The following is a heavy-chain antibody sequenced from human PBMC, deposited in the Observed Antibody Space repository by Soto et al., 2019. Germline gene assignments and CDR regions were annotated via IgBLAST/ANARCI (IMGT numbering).Heavy chain of an antibody. D-gene: IGHD3-10*01. Sequence: ESLKISCQGSGYSFANYWIAWVRQMPGKGLEWVGVIYPGDSDTRYSPSFRGQVTISADKSISHVYLQWSSLKASDTAMYYCARNRLRQYYYGMDVWGQGTTVTVSS. CDR1: GYSFANYW. CDR3: ARNRLRQYYYGMDV. CDR2: IYPGDSDT. V-gene: IGHV5-51*01. J-gene: IGHJ6*02.